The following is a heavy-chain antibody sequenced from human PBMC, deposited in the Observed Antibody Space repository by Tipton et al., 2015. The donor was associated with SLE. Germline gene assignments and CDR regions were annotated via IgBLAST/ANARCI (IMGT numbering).Heavy chain of an antibody. V-gene: IGHV3-23*01. CDR2: ISGSGGST. D-gene: IGHD3-22*01. CDR1: GFTVGSNY. CDR3: AKEPVVVIRGALDI. Sequence: SLRLSCAASGFTVGSNYMSWVRQAPVKGLEWVSAISGSGGSTYYADSVKGRFTISRDNSKNTLYLQMNSLRAEDTAVYYCAKEPVVVIRGALDIWGQGTMVTVSS. J-gene: IGHJ3*02.